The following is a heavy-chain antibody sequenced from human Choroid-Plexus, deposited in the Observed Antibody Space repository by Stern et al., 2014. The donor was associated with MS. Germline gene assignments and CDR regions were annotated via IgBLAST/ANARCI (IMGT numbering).Heavy chain of an antibody. CDR3: ARDQRGITIFGVVTDYYYLGMDV. CDR1: GYIFTGYY. J-gene: IGHJ6*02. D-gene: IGHD3-3*01. V-gene: IGHV1-2*02. Sequence: QVQLVPSGAEVKKPGASVKVSCKTSGYIFTGYYIHWVRQAPGQGLEWMAWINPNNGGPKYAQKFQGRVTMSRDTSISTAYVELSSLTSDDTAVYYCARDQRGITIFGVVTDYYYLGMDVWGQGTTVTVSS. CDR2: INPNNGGP.